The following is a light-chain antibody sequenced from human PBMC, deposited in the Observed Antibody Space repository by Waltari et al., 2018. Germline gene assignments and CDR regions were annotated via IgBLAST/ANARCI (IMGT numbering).Light chain of an antibody. CDR2: KVS. J-gene: IGKJ1*01. V-gene: IGKV1-5*03. CDR3: QQYNSNSWT. CDR1: QDLNNW. Sequence: DTQMTPSPSTLSTYIGAGVTITSRASQDLNNWLAWYQQKPGNAPEVLIYKVSALESGVPSRFSGGGSGTEFTLTITSLQPDDFATDYCQQYNSNSWTFGQGTKVELK.